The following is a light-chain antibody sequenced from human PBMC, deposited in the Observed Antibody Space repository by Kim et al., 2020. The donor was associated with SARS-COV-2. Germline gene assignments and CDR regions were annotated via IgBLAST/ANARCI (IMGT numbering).Light chain of an antibody. J-gene: IGKJ3*01. CDR1: QNIGSR. Sequence: TPKEKVQIDCQASQNIGSRLHWYQQTPAQPPKHLIKDASQSFSGVRSRFSGSGSGRDFTLTINRLEAEYAATYFCHQSSRLPFTFGHGTKVDIK. CDR2: DAS. CDR3: HQSSRLPFT. V-gene: IGKV6-21*01.